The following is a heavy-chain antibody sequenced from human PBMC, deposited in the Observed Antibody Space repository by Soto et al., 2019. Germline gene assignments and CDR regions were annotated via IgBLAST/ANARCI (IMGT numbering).Heavy chain of an antibody. Sequence: SETLSLTCAVYGGSFSGYYWSWIRQPPGKGLEWIGEINHSGSTNYNPSLKSRVTISVDTSKNQFSLKLSSVTAADTAVYYCARVVTMVRGSYYYYYMDVWGKGTTVTVSS. J-gene: IGHJ6*03. CDR1: GGSFSGYY. CDR2: INHSGST. CDR3: ARVVTMVRGSYYYYYMDV. D-gene: IGHD3-10*01. V-gene: IGHV4-34*01.